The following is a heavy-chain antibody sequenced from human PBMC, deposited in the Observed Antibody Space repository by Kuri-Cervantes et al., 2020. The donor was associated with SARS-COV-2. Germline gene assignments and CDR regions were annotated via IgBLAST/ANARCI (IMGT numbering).Heavy chain of an antibody. CDR1: GCTFSSDG. D-gene: IGHD3-9*01. J-gene: IGHJ4*02. CDR2: IRYDGSNK. CDR3: ARDRTILDYFDY. V-gene: IGHV3-30*02. Sequence: GESLKISCAASGCTFSSDGMHWVRQAPGKGLEWVAFIRYDGSNKYYADSVKGRFTLSRDNATTTLYLQMNSLRAEDTAVYYCARDRTILDYFDYWGQGTLVTVSS.